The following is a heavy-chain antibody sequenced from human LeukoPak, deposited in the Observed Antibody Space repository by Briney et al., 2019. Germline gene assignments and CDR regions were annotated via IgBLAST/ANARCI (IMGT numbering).Heavy chain of an antibody. J-gene: IGHJ4*02. D-gene: IGHD2-2*01. Sequence: QPEGSLRLSCAASGFTFSSYGMHWVRQAPGKGLEWVAFIRYDGSNKYYADSVKGRFTISRDNSKNTLYLQMNSLRAEDTAVYYCAKDPSQYCSSTSCYPGGHWGQGTLVTVSS. V-gene: IGHV3-30*02. CDR2: IRYDGSNK. CDR3: AKDPSQYCSSTSCYPGGH. CDR1: GFTFSSYG.